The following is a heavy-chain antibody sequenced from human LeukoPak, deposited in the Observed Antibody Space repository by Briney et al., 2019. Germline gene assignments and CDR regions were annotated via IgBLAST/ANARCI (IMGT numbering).Heavy chain of an antibody. J-gene: IGHJ4*02. Sequence: SETLSLTCTVSGGSISDYYWNWIRQPPGKGLEWIGYIYYSGSTNYNPSLKSRVTISVDTSKNQFSLKLSSVTAADTAVYYCARTNRETGRLDYWGQGTLVTVSS. V-gene: IGHV4-59*01. CDR3: ARTNRETGRLDY. CDR2: IYYSGST. CDR1: GGSISDYY. D-gene: IGHD2-8*01.